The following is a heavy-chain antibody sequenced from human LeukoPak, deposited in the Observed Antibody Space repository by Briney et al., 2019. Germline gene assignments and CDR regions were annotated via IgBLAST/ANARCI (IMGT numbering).Heavy chain of an antibody. J-gene: IGHJ4*02. CDR1: GFTFSSYS. CDR2: ISSSSSYI. Sequence: GGSLRLSCAASGFTFSSYSMNWVRQAPGKGLEWVSSISSSSSYIYYADSVKGRFTISRDNAKNSLYLQMNSLRAEDTAVYYCARDGFLTGIPDYWGQGTLVTVSS. V-gene: IGHV3-21*01. D-gene: IGHD3-9*01. CDR3: ARDGFLTGIPDY.